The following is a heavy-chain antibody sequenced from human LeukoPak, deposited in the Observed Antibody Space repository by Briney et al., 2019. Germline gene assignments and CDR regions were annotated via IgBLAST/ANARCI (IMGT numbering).Heavy chain of an antibody. CDR2: INPYNGET. V-gene: IGHV1-18*01. D-gene: IGHD1-1*01. CDR3: ASLQLRPAVGIKHFDF. CDR1: GYMFSNYG. J-gene: IGHJ4*02. Sequence: ASVKVSCKASGYMFSNYGVMWVRQAPGQGLEWMGWINPYNGETYYPQRLQGRVTMTTDTSTTTAYMELKSLTPDDTAVYYCASLQLRPAVGIKHFDFWGQGTLVTVSS.